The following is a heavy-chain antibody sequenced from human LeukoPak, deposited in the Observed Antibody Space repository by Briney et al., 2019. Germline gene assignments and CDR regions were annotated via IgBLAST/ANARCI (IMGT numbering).Heavy chain of an antibody. D-gene: IGHD5-18*01. CDR2: IIPIFGTA. V-gene: IGHV1-69*13. J-gene: IGHJ4*02. CDR3: ARDVRGGYSYGYYFDY. Sequence: SVKVSCKASGGTFSSYAISWVRQAPGQGLEWMGGIIPIFGTANYAQKFQGRVTITADESTSTAYIELSSLRPEDTAVYYCARDVRGGYSYGYYFDYWGQGTLVTVSS. CDR1: GGTFSSYA.